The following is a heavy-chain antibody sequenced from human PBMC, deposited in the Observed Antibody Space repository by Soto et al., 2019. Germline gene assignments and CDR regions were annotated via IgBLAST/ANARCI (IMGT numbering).Heavy chain of an antibody. Sequence: PGGSLRLSCAASGFTFSSYSMNWVRQAPGKGLEWDSSISSSSSYIYYADSVKGRFTISRDNAKNSLYLQMNSLRAEDTAVYYCARDGGDYYYGMDVWGQGTTVTVSS. J-gene: IGHJ6*02. CDR2: ISSSSSYI. CDR3: ARDGGDYYYGMDV. D-gene: IGHD3-3*01. CDR1: GFTFSSYS. V-gene: IGHV3-21*01.